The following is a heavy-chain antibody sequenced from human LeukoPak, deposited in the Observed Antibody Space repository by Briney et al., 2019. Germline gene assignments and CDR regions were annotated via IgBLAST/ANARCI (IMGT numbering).Heavy chain of an antibody. CDR1: GGTFSSYA. J-gene: IGHJ4*02. CDR3: ARVGGGPLMVSYSNTTSDY. CDR2: IIPILGIA. Sequence: SVKVSCKASGGTFSSYAISWVRQAPGQGLEWMGRIIPILGIANYAQKFQGRVTITADKSTSTAYMELSSLRSEDTAVYYCARVGGGPLMVSYSNTTSDYWGQGTLVTVSS. V-gene: IGHV1-69*04. D-gene: IGHD4-11*01.